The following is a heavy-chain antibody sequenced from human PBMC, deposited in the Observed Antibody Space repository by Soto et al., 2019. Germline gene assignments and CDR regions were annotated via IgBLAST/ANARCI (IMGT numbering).Heavy chain of an antibody. Sequence: PLETLSLTCTVSGGSSSNHYWSWIRQPPGKGLEWIGYIYYSGSTNYNPSLKSRVTISVDTSKNQFSLKLSSVTAADTAVYYCARVYDFWSGYYWFDPWGQGTLVTVS. CDR2: IYYSGST. J-gene: IGHJ5*02. CDR3: ARVYDFWSGYYWFDP. D-gene: IGHD3-3*01. V-gene: IGHV4-59*11. CDR1: GGSSSNHY.